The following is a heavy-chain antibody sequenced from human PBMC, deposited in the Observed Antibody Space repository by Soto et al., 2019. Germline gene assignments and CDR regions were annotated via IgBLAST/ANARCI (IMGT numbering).Heavy chain of an antibody. CDR1: EVQCISYG. D-gene: IGHD3-10*01. V-gene: IGHV3-21*01. J-gene: IGHJ6*04. Sequence: LGVRCTAAEVQCISYGMNLIRPTPGKGLEWVSSISSSSSYIYYGGSVQGRFTSSRDNAKNSLYLQMNSLIVEDTGVYYCARGHGMAGRGNGTTVTVSS. CDR2: ISSSSSYI. CDR3: ARGHGMAG.